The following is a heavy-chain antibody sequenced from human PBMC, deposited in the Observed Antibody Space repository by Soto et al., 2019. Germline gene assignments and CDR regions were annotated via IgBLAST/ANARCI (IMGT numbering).Heavy chain of an antibody. Sequence: SVTLSLTCTLSGGSISSDYWSWIRQPTGKGLEWIRYIYYSGSTNYKPSLKSRVTISVDTSKNQFSLKLSSVTAADTAVYYCARTNCSGGSRHLGAYDYYYMDVWGKGTTVTVTS. CDR3: ARTNCSGGSRHLGAYDYYYMDV. J-gene: IGHJ6*03. CDR1: GGSISSDY. V-gene: IGHV4-59*01. CDR2: IYYSGST. D-gene: IGHD2-15*01.